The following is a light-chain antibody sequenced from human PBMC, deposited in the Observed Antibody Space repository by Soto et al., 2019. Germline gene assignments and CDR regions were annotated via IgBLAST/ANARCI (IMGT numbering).Light chain of an antibody. CDR2: DAS. CDR1: QSVSSY. J-gene: IGKJ1*01. V-gene: IGKV3-11*01. CDR3: QQRSNWPRT. Sequence: EIVLTQSPATLSLSPGERATLSCRASQSVSSYLAWYQQKPGQAPRLLIYDASNRATGIPARFSGSGSETDFTLTISSLEPEDFAVYYCQQRSNWPRTFGQGIKVDIK.